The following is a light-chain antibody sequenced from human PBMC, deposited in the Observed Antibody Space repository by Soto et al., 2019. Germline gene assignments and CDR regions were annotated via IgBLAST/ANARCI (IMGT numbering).Light chain of an antibody. CDR3: QQYNNWPPWT. V-gene: IGKV3-15*01. CDR1: QSVKSN. J-gene: IGKJ1*01. CDR2: GAS. Sequence: EIMITQTKATLSVSPGERAILSCRASQSVKSNLAWYQQKPGQAPRLLIYGASTRATGIPARFSGSGSGTEFTLTISNLQSEDFAVYYCQQYNNWPPWTFGQGTNVDI.